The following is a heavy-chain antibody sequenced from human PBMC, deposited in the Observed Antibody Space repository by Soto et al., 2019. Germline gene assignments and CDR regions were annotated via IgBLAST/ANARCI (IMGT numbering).Heavy chain of an antibody. J-gene: IGHJ4*02. CDR2: IYYSGST. V-gene: IGHV4-59*08. D-gene: IGHD5-12*01. CDR3: ARHVYSGYDLDY. Sequence: SETLSLTCTVSGGSISNYYWSWLRQPPGKGLEWIGYIYYSGSTNYNPSLKSRVTISVDTSKNQFSLKLSSVTAADTAVYYCARHVYSGYDLDYWGRETMVTVSS. CDR1: GGSISNYY.